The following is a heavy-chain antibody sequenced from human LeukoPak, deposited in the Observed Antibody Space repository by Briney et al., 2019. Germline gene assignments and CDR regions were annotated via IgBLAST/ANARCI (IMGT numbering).Heavy chain of an antibody. Sequence: PGGSLRLSCAASGFTFKDHGMQWVRQPPGKALEWVSSINWNGGGTDYADSVKGRFTISRDNAKNSLYLQLSSLRPEDTALYYCAKHMRATNTYSFFGLDVWGQGTTVTVSS. D-gene: IGHD1-26*01. J-gene: IGHJ6*02. CDR2: INWNGGGT. CDR3: AKHMRATNTYSFFGLDV. V-gene: IGHV3-9*01. CDR1: GFTFKDHG.